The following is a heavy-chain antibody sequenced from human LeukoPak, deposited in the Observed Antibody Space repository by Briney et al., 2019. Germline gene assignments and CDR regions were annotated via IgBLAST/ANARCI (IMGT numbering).Heavy chain of an antibody. V-gene: IGHV4-59*01. CDR3: ARGGGLLNYYYYMDV. J-gene: IGHJ6*03. D-gene: IGHD3-10*01. CDR1: GGSISSYY. Sequence: PSETLSLTCTVSGGSISSYYRSWIRQPPGKGLEWIGYIYYSGSTNYNPSLKSRVTISVDTSKNQFSLKLSSVTAADTAVYYCARGGGLLNYYYYMDVWGKGTTVTISS. CDR2: IYYSGST.